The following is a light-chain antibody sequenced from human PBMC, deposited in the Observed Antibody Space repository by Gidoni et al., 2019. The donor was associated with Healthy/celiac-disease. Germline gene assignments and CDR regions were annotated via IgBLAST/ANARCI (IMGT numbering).Light chain of an antibody. CDR3: QQYNSYST. J-gene: IGKJ1*01. Sequence: DIQMTQSPSTLSASVGERVTITFRASQSISSWLAWYQQKPGKAPKLLIYKASSLESGVPSRFSGSGSGTEFTLTISSLQPDDFATYYCQQYNSYSTFGQGTKVEIK. V-gene: IGKV1-5*03. CDR2: KAS. CDR1: QSISSW.